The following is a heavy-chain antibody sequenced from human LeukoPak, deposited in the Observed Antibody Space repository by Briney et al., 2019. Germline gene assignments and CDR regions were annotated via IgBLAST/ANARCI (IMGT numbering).Heavy chain of an antibody. Sequence: GGSLRLSCVASGFSLSSYEMNWVRQAPGKGPEWLAYISTSSSTINYADSVRGRFTISRDDAKSLLYLQMSGLRVEDTALYYCAIPRLGSAWYFDYWGRGTLVSVSS. D-gene: IGHD6-19*01. CDR3: AIPRLGSAWYFDY. CDR1: GFSLSSYE. CDR2: ISTSSSTI. J-gene: IGHJ4*02. V-gene: IGHV3-48*03.